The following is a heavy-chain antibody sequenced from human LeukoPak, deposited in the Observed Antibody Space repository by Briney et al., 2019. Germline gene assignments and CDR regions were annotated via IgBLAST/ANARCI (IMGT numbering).Heavy chain of an antibody. CDR1: GGSISSSSYY. V-gene: IGHV4-39*01. CDR2: IYYSGST. J-gene: IGHJ6*03. CDR3: ARPAGVDYYYYYMDV. Sequence: SETLSLTCTVSGGSISSSSYYWGWIRQPPGKGLEWIGSIYYSGSTYYNPSLKSRVTISVDTSKNLFSLKLSSVTAAGTAVYYCARPAGVDYYYYYMDVWGKGTTVTVSS.